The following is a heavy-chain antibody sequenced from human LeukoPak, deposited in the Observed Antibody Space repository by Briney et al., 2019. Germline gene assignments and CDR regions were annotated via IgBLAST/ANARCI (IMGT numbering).Heavy chain of an antibody. CDR1: GDSVSSNSTA. D-gene: IGHD4/OR15-4a*01. CDR3: ARKRLSADSFDI. CDR2: TYYRSKWYN. V-gene: IGHV6-1*01. J-gene: IGHJ3*02. Sequence: SQTLSLTCAISGDSVSSNSTAWNWIRQSPSRGLEWLGRTYYRSKWYNDYTVSVKSRITFNPDTSKNQFSLHLNSVTPEDAAVYYCARKRLSADSFDIWGQGTLVTVSS.